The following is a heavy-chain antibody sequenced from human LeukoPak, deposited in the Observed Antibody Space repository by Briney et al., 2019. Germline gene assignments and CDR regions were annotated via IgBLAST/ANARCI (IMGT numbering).Heavy chain of an antibody. CDR2: IYHSGST. Sequence: SETLSLTCAVSGYSISSGYYWGWIRQPPGKGLEWIGSIYHSGSTYYNPSLKSRVTISVDTSKNQFSLKLSSVTAADTAVYYCARGATVSGTASWGQGTPVTVSS. J-gene: IGHJ5*02. V-gene: IGHV4-38-2*01. CDR3: ARGATVSGTAS. CDR1: GYSISSGYY. D-gene: IGHD6-19*01.